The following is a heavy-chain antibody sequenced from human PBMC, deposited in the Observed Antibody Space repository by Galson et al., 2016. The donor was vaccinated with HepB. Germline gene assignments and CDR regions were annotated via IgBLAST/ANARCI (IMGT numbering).Heavy chain of an antibody. D-gene: IGHD2-8*02. Sequence: SLRLSCAASGFTFSACAMIWVRQAPGKGPAAVSSISDSGSRPYYADSVRGRFTISRDNFKNTLYLKMNSLRAEDTAVYYCAKVLSQTDFYWSGMDVRGQGTTVTVS. CDR2: ISDSGSRP. J-gene: IGHJ6*02. V-gene: IGHV3-23*01. CDR3: AKVLSQTDFYWSGMDV. CDR1: GFTFSACA.